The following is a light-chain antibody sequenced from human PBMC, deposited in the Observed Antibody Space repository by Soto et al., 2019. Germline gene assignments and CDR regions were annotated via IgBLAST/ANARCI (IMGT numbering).Light chain of an antibody. V-gene: IGKV3-11*01. Sequence: IVLTQSPATLSLSPGERATLSCRASQSVSSYLAWYQQKPGQAPRLLIYDASNRATGIPARFSGSGSGTDFTLIISSLEPEDFAVYYCQQRSNWPQYTFGQGTKLEIK. CDR2: DAS. CDR3: QQRSNWPQYT. J-gene: IGKJ2*01. CDR1: QSVSSY.